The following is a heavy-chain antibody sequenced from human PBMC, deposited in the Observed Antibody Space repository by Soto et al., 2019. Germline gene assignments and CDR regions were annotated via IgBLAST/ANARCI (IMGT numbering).Heavy chain of an antibody. CDR2: VAGSGLST. CDR1: GFTFSNFA. J-gene: IGHJ4*01. V-gene: IGHV3-23*01. D-gene: IGHD2-15*01. CDR3: AKAGGDCSDGICSSNEGDG. Sequence: EVHLLESGGGLVQPGGSLRLSCAASGFTFSNFAMSWVRQAPGKGLEWVSGVAGSGLSTFYADSVKGRFSVSRDNSRNMLYLQMKGLRTDATALYLCAKAGGDCSDGICSSNEGDGWCQGPLVSVSS.